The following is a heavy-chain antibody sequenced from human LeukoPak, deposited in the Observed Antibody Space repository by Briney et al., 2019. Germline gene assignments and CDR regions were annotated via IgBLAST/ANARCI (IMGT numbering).Heavy chain of an antibody. V-gene: IGHV1-46*01. Sequence: ASVKVSCKASGGTFSSYAISSVRQAPGQGLEWMGIINPSGGSTSYAQKFQGRVTMTRDTSTSTVYMELSSLRSEDTAVYYCARFSSPGYSSSYFDYWGQGTLVTVSS. CDR1: GGTFSSYA. CDR3: ARFSSPGYSSSYFDY. CDR2: INPSGGST. D-gene: IGHD6-13*01. J-gene: IGHJ4*02.